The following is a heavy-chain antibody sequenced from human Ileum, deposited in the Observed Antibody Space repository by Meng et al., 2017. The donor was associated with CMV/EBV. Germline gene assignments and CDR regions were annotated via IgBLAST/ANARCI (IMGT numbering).Heavy chain of an antibody. D-gene: IGHD6-19*01. CDR3: AKDLGSVAGTEDAFDV. J-gene: IGHJ3*01. V-gene: IGHV3-69-1*01. Sequence: GGSLRPSCAASGFTFSRYSMSWVRQAPGKGLEWVSLIDSSSSTYYAASVRGRFTISRDNTKKSLYLQMNSLRAEDAAVYYCAKDLGSVAGTEDAFDVWGQGTTVTVSS. CDR1: GFTFSRYS. CDR2: IDSSSST.